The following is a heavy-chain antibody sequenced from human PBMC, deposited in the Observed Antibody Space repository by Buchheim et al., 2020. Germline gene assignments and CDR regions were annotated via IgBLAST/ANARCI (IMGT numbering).Heavy chain of an antibody. CDR3: ASTGIAAAGTRGMDV. D-gene: IGHD6-13*01. CDR1: GGSISSGSYY. CDR2: IYTSGST. V-gene: IGHV4-61*02. J-gene: IGHJ6*02. Sequence: QVQLQESGPGLVKPSQTLSLTCTVSGGSISSGSYYCSWIRQPAGKGLEWIGRIYTSGSTNYNPSLKSRVTISVDTSKNQFSLKLSAVTAADTAVYYCASTGIAAAGTRGMDVGGQGTT.